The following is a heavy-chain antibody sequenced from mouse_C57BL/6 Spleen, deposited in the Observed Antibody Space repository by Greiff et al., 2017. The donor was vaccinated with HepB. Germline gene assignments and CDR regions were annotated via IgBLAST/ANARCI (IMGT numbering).Heavy chain of an antibody. CDR2: IYPGDGDT. CDR1: GYAFSSYW. Sequence: QVQLQQSGAELVKPGASVKISCKASGYAFSSYWMNWVKQRPGKGLEWIGQIYPGDGDTNYNGKFKGKATLTADKSSSTAYMQLSSLTSEDSAVYFCARIYYGKGGDYFDYWGQGTTLTVSS. CDR3: ARIYYGKGGDYFDY. J-gene: IGHJ2*01. V-gene: IGHV1-80*01. D-gene: IGHD2-1*01.